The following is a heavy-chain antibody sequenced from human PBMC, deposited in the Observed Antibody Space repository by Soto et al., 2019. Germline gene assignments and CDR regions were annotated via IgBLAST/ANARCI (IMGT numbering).Heavy chain of an antibody. J-gene: IGHJ5*02. V-gene: IGHV4-30-4*01. D-gene: IGHD2-2*01. CDR1: GGSISSGDYY. CDR2: IYYSGST. CDR3: ARGFPLLYQLGSFWFDP. Sequence: PSETLSLTCTVSGGSISSGDYYWSWIRQPPGKGLEWIGYIYYSGSTYYNPSLKSRVTISVDTSKNQFSLKLSSVTAADTAVYYCARGFPLLYQLGSFWFDPWGQGTLVTVSS.